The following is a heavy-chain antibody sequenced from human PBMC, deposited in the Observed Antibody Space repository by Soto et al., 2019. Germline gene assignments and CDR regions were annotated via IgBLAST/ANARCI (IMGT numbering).Heavy chain of an antibody. CDR1: GYSFADSL. Sequence: PGESLKISCQGSGYSFADSLIGWVRQVPGRGLEWVGIIYPGYSDIRYRPSFQGRDTISADKSVNTAYLQWSSLRASDTAIYYCARPPGSGTLFGNWGQGTPVTVSS. D-gene: IGHD2-15*01. CDR3: ARPPGSGTLFGN. CDR2: IYPGYSDI. V-gene: IGHV5-51*01. J-gene: IGHJ4*02.